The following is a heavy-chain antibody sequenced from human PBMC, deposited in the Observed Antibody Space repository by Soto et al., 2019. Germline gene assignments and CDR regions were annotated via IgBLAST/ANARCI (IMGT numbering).Heavy chain of an antibody. CDR3: AREGRHFDY. J-gene: IGHJ4*02. V-gene: IGHV1-69*01. CDR2: INPFFGAA. Sequence: QVQLVQSGAEVRRPGSSVKVSCKASGGSFSSYAISWVRQAPGQGLEWMGAINPFFGAAHYAQKFQGRVTITADEITSTAYMELTGLSSDDTAVYFCAREGRHFDYWGQGTLVTVSS. CDR1: GGSFSSYA.